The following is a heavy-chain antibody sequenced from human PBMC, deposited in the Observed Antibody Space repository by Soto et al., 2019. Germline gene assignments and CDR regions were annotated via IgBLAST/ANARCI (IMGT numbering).Heavy chain of an antibody. D-gene: IGHD6-19*01. CDR3: ARDLVYISGSLDY. CDR2: VNAGNGNT. CDR1: GYTFTSYA. J-gene: IGHJ4*02. V-gene: IGHV1-3*01. Sequence: QVQLVQSGAEVKKPGASVKVSCKASGYTFTSYAMHWVRQAPGQRLEWMGWVNAGNGNTRYSQQFPGRVTITRDTSTSTADMELSSLRSEDTSVYYCARDLVYISGSLDYRGQGTLLTVSS.